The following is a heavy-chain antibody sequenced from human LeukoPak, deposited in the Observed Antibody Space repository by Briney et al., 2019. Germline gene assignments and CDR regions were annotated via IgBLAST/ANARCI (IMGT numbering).Heavy chain of an antibody. D-gene: IGHD3-22*01. Sequence: SETLSLTCTVSGGSISSYYWSWIRQPPGKGLEWIGYIYYSGSTNYNPSLKSRVTISVDTSKNQLSLKLNSVTAADTAVYYCARGPSEYYDSSGFYLYWGQGTLVTVSS. V-gene: IGHV4-59*01. J-gene: IGHJ4*02. CDR1: GGSISSYY. CDR2: IYYSGST. CDR3: ARGPSEYYDSSGFYLY.